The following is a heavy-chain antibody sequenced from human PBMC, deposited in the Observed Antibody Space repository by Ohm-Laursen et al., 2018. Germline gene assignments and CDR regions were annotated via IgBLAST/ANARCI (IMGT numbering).Heavy chain of an antibody. D-gene: IGHD6-25*01. CDR2: IYSTGTT. CDR1: GGSISSFY. J-gene: IGHJ6*02. Sequence: SETLSLTCTVSGGSISSFYWSWIRQPPGKGLEWIGYIYSTGTTNYNPSLKSRVTISVDTSKNQFSLKLSSVTAADTAVYYCARDQWGGRLPHLWGQGTTVTVSS. CDR3: ARDQWGGRLPHL. V-gene: IGHV4-59*01.